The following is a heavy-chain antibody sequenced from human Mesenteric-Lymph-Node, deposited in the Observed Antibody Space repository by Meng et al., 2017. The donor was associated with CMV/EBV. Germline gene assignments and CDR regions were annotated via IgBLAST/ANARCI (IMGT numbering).Heavy chain of an antibody. J-gene: IGHJ6*02. CDR2: INHSGST. CDR3: ATERGIAARLYYGMDV. CDR1: GGSIDSYY. Sequence: GSLRLSCTVSGGSIDSYYWSWIRQPPGKGLEWIGEINHSGSTNYNPSLKSRVTISVDTSKNQFSLRLSSVTTADTAVYYCATERGIAARLYYGMDVWGQGTTVTVSS. V-gene: IGHV4-34*01. D-gene: IGHD6-13*01.